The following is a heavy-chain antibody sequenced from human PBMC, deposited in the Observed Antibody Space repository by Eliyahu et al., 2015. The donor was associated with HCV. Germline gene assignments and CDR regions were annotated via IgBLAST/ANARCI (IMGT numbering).Heavy chain of an antibody. J-gene: IGHJ4*02. CDR1: GFTFXSYA. CDR3: AKDISGNYAYFDY. V-gene: IGHV3-23*01. D-gene: IGHD1-26*01. CDR2: ISLSGATT. Sequence: EVQLLXSGGGLVQPGGSLXLSCAASGFTFXSYAMSWVRQAPGKGLEXVSXISLSGATTYYADSVKGRFTVSRXNSKSTLYLQMNSLRAEDTAIYYCAKDISGNYAYFDYWGQGTQVTVSS.